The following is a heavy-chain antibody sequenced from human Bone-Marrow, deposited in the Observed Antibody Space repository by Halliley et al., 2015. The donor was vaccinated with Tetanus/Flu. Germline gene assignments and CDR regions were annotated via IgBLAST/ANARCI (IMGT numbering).Heavy chain of an antibody. J-gene: IGHJ4*02. CDR1: EFTFSLYG. Sequence: SLRLSCAASEFTFSLYGMHWARQAPGKGLEWVAVIWYDGSNKYYADSVKGRFTISRDNSKNTLYLQMNSLRVEDTAVYYCARGPDDFWSGYYLDYWGQGTLVTVSS. CDR3: ARGPDDFWSGYYLDY. CDR2: IWYDGSNK. V-gene: IGHV3-33*01. D-gene: IGHD3-3*01.